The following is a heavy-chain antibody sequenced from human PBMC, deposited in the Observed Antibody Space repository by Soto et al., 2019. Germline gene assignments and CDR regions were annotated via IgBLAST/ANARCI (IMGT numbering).Heavy chain of an antibody. D-gene: IGHD6-13*01. CDR2: LSGSGGST. CDR3: TTNIGASGTNYYGMDV. J-gene: IGHJ6*02. Sequence: EVQLLESGGGLVQPGGSLRLSCAASGFTFSSYAMNWVRQAPGKGLEWGSTLSGSGGSTYYADSVKGRSTISRDNSKNTLYLQMNSLRAEDTAVYSCTTNIGASGTNYYGMDVWGQGTTVTVSS. V-gene: IGHV3-23*01. CDR1: GFTFSSYA.